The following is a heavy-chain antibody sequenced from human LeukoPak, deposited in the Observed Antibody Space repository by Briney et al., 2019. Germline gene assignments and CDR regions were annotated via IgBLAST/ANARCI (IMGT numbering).Heavy chain of an antibody. J-gene: IGHJ4*02. CDR3: ARGDRDGYNGGDY. CDR2: INPSGGST. CDR1: GYTFTNYY. D-gene: IGHD5-24*01. V-gene: IGHV1-46*01. Sequence: ASVKVSCKASGYTFTNYYIHWVRQAPGQGLECMGIINPSGGSTSYAQKFQGRVTITADESTSTAYMELSSVRSEDTAVYYCARGDRDGYNGGDYWGQGTLVTVSS.